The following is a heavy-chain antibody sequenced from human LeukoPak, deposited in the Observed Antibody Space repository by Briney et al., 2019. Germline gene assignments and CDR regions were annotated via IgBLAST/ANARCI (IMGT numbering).Heavy chain of an antibody. CDR2: FYYSGST. CDR1: GGSISSYY. D-gene: IGHD6-19*01. CDR3: AREVTVSVWRWFDP. V-gene: IGHV4-59*01. J-gene: IGHJ5*02. Sequence: SETLSLTCTVSGGSISSYYWSWIRQPPGKGLEWIGYFYYSGSTNYNPSLKSRVTISVDTSKNQFSLKLSSVTAADTAVYYCAREVTVSVWRWFDPWGQGTLVTVSS.